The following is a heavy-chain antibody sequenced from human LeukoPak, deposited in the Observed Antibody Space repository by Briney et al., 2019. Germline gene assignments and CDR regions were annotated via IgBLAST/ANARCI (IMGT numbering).Heavy chain of an antibody. CDR3: AYCSSTSCYTGYYYYYMDV. V-gene: IGHV3-30*03. D-gene: IGHD2-2*02. CDR1: GFRFDDFG. Sequence: GGSLRLSCAASGFRFDDFGMSWVRQAPGKGLEWVAVISYDGSNKYYADSVKGRFTISRDNSKNTLYLQMNSLRAEDTAVYYCAYCSSTSCYTGYYYYYMDVWGKGTTVTVSS. J-gene: IGHJ6*03. CDR2: ISYDGSNK.